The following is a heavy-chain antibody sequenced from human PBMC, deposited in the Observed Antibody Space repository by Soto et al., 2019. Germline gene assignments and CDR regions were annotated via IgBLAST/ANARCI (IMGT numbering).Heavy chain of an antibody. CDR3: AKDTSSSPYYMDV. J-gene: IGHJ6*03. CDR2: ITGRTGTT. V-gene: IGHV3-23*01. Sequence: EVQVLESGGGSVRPGGSLSLSCTASGVTFSNFAMSWVRHARGKALEWVSEITGRTGTTYYADSVKGRFIISRDNSKNTVHLQMNSLRAEDTAVYYCAKDTSSSPYYMDVWGKGTTVTVSS. CDR1: GVTFSNFA. D-gene: IGHD2-2*01.